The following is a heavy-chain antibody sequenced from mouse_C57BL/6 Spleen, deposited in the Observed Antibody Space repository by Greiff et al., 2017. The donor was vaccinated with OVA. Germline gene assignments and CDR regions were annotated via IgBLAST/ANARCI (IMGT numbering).Heavy chain of an antibody. Sequence: QVQLQQPGAELVKPGASVKLSCKASGYTFTSYWMQWVKQRPGQGLEWIGEIDPSDSYTNYNQKFKGKATLTVDTSSSTAYMQLSSLTSEDSAVYYCARRGIYDYAGYRGQGTTLTVSS. CDR2: IDPSDSYT. CDR3: ARRGIYDYAGY. CDR1: GYTFTSYW. V-gene: IGHV1-50*01. J-gene: IGHJ2*01. D-gene: IGHD2-4*01.